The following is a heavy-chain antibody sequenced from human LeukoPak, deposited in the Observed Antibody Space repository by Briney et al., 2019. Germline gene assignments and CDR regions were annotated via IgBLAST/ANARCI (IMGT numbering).Heavy chain of an antibody. D-gene: IGHD5/OR15-5a*01. J-gene: IGHJ3*02. CDR3: ARGRLDDAFDI. Sequence: SVKVSCKASGGTFSSYTISWVRQAPGQGLEWMGRIVPILDIANYAQKFQDRVTITADKSPSTAYMELSSLRSEDTAVYYCARGRLDDAFDIWGQGTMVTVSS. CDR1: GGTFSSYT. V-gene: IGHV1-69*02. CDR2: IVPILDIA.